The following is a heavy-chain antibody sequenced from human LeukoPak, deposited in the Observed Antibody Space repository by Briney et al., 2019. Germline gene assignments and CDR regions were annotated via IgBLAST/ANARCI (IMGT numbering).Heavy chain of an antibody. CDR3: VRALYDGSGYYSHFDY. CDR1: GFTFSSYS. CDR2: ISRSSTYI. Sequence: GSLRLSCTASGFTFSSYSMNWVRQAPGKGLEWVSSISRSSTYIYYADSVKGRFTISRDNAKNSLYLQMNSLRAEDTAVYYCVRALYDGSGYYSHFDYWGQGTLVTVSS. J-gene: IGHJ4*02. D-gene: IGHD3-22*01. V-gene: IGHV3-21*01.